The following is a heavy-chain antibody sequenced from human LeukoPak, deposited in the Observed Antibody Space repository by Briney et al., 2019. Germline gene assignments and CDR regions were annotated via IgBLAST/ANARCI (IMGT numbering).Heavy chain of an antibody. CDR3: AKDFGIVASRGAFGI. CDR2: ISYDGSNK. Sequence: GGSLRLSCAASGFTFSSYGMHWVRQAPGKGLEWVAVISYDGSNKYYADSVKGRFTISRDNSKNTLYLQMNSLRAEDTAVYYCAKDFGIVASRGAFGIWGQGTMVTVSS. J-gene: IGHJ3*02. V-gene: IGHV3-30*18. CDR1: GFTFSSYG. D-gene: IGHD1-26*01.